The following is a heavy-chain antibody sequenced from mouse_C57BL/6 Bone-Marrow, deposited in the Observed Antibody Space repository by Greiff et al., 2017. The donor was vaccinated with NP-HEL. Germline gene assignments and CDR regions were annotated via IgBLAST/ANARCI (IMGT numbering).Heavy chain of an antibody. CDR1: GYTFTSYG. J-gene: IGHJ4*01. CDR2: IYPRSGNT. D-gene: IGHD6-1*01. V-gene: IGHV1-81*01. CDR3: AEANAMDY. Sequence: VKLMESGAELARPGASVKLSCKASGYTFTSYGISWVKQRTGQGLEWIGEIYPRSGNTYYNEKFKGKATLTADKSSSTAYMELRSLTSEDSAVYFCAEANAMDYWGQGTSVTVSS.